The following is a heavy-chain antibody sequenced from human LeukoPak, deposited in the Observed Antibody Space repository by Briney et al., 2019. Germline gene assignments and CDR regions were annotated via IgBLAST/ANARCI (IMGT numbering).Heavy chain of an antibody. CDR3: ARALMYSGSYYDVY. CDR1: GGTFSSYA. V-gene: IGHV1-69*04. J-gene: IGHJ4*02. CDR2: IIPILGIA. Sequence: SVKVSCKASGGTFSSYAISWVRQAPGQGLEWMGRIIPILGIANYAQKLQGRVTITADKSTSTAYMELSSLRSEDTAVYYCARALMYSGSYYDVYWGQGTLVTVSS. D-gene: IGHD1-26*01.